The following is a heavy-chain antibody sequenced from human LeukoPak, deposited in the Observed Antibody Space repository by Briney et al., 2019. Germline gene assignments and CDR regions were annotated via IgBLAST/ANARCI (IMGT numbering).Heavy chain of an antibody. CDR3: AGAHDYRGIFDY. CDR1: AFTVSSNY. V-gene: IGHV3-66*01. D-gene: IGHD4-17*01. CDR2: IYSGGST. Sequence: GRSLRLSCAASAFTVSSNYMSWVRQAPGKGLEWVSVIYSGGSTYYADSVKGRFTISRDNSKNTLYLQMNSLRAEDTAVYYCAGAHDYRGIFDYWGQGTLVTVPS. J-gene: IGHJ4*02.